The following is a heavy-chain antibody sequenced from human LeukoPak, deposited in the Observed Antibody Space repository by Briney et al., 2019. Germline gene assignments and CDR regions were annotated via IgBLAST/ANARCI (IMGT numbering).Heavy chain of an antibody. Sequence: PGGSLRLSCAASGFTFSRFWMNWVRQAPGRGLEWVANIDQSGGRNNYVDSVKGRFTISRDNAKNSLYLQMNSLRAEDTAVYYCARGERGDYWGQGTLVTVSS. V-gene: IGHV3-7*02. J-gene: IGHJ4*02. CDR2: IDQSGGRN. CDR3: ARGERGDY. CDR1: GFTFSRFW. D-gene: IGHD3-10*01.